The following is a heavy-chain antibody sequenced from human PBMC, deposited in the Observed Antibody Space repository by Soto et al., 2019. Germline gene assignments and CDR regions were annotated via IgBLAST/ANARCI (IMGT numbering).Heavy chain of an antibody. CDR3: ARIQLWTPYYYYYMDV. D-gene: IGHD5-18*01. J-gene: IGHJ6*03. CDR1: GGSFSGYY. V-gene: IGHV4-34*01. CDR2: INHSGST. Sequence: SETLSLTCAVYGGSFSGYYWSWVRQPPGKGLEWIGEINHSGSTNYNPSLKSRVTISVDTSKNQFSLKLSSVTAADTAVYYCARIQLWTPYYYYYMDVWGKGTTVTVSS.